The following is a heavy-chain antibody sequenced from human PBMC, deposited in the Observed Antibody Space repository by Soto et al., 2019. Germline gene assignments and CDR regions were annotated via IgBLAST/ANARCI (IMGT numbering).Heavy chain of an antibody. CDR2: IYYSGST. J-gene: IGHJ4*02. CDR1: GGSVSSGSYY. CDR3: ARARIGVVISS. V-gene: IGHV4-61*01. Sequence: QVQLQESGPGLVKPSETLSLTCTVSGGSVSSGSYYWSWIRQPPGKGLEWIVYIYYSGSTNYNPSLKGRVTISGDTSKNQFAMKLSSVTAADTAVYYCARARIGVVISSWGQGTLVTVSS. D-gene: IGHD3-22*01.